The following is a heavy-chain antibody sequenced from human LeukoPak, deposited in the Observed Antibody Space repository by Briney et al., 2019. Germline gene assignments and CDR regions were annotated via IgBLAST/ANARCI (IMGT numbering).Heavy chain of an antibody. Sequence: GASVKVSCKASGYTFTSYGISWVRQAPGQGLEWMGWISAYNGNTNYAQKLQGRVTMTTDTSTSTAYMELRSLRSDDTAVYYCARYLSVLAAASLRYFDYWGQGTLVTVSS. D-gene: IGHD2-2*01. J-gene: IGHJ4*02. CDR1: GYTFTSYG. CDR3: ARYLSVLAAASLRYFDY. CDR2: ISAYNGNT. V-gene: IGHV1-18*01.